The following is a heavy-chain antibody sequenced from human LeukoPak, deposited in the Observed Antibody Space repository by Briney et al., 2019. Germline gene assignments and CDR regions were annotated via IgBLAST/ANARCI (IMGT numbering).Heavy chain of an antibody. D-gene: IGHD6-13*01. CDR2: IKQDGSEK. Sequence: GGSLRLSCAASGFTFSSYWMSWVRQAPGKGLEWVANIKQDGSEKYYVDSVKGRFTISKDNAKNSLYLQMSTLRAEDTAVYYCARGRGSSWTNYFDYWGQGTLVTVSS. J-gene: IGHJ4*02. CDR3: ARGRGSSWTNYFDY. V-gene: IGHV3-7*04. CDR1: GFTFSSYW.